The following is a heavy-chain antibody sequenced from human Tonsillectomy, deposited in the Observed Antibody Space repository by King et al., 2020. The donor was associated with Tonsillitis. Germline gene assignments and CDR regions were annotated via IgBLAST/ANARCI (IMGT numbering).Heavy chain of an antibody. J-gene: IGHJ4*02. Sequence: VQLVESGGGAVQPGRSLRLSCAASGFTLSNYGMHWVRQAPGKGLEWVAVTGFDGNNKYYTDSVKGRFTVSRDNSKNTLYLQMNSLRAEDTAVYYCARDISSSGWSPFDYWGQGTLVTVSS. CDR1: GFTLSNYG. CDR3: ARDISSSGWSPFDY. CDR2: TGFDGNNK. D-gene: IGHD6-19*01. V-gene: IGHV3-33*01.